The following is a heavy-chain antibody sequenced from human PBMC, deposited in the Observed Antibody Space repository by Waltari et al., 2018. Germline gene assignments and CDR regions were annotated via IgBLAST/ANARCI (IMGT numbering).Heavy chain of an antibody. Sequence: EVQLVESGGGLVQPGGSLRLSCVVSGFRVNSNYMSWVRQAPGKGVGGVSVIFSGVNTHDADSVNVRFSISRDNSKNILYLHMNSLRAEDTAVYFCVRDHRKSADPKDYWGQGTLVSVSS. V-gene: IGHV3-53*01. D-gene: IGHD3-3*01. CDR1: GFRVNSNY. J-gene: IGHJ4*02. CDR3: VRDHRKSADPKDY. CDR2: IFSGVNT.